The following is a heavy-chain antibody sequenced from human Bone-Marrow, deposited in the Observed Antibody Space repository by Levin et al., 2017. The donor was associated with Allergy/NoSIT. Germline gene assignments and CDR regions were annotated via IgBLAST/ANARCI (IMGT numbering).Heavy chain of an antibody. CDR3: ARVSGGYSSSWLDP. V-gene: IGHV1-69*04. J-gene: IGHJ5*02. CDR1: GGTFSSYP. CDR2: IIPILGIA. D-gene: IGHD6-13*01. Sequence: ASVKVSCKASGGTFSSYPISWVRQAPGQGLEWMGRIIPILGIANYAQKFQGRVTITADKSTSTAYMELSSLRSEDTAVYYCARVSGGYSSSWLDPWGQGTLVTVSS.